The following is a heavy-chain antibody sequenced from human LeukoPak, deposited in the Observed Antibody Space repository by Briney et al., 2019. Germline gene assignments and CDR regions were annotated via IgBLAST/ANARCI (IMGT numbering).Heavy chain of an antibody. J-gene: IGHJ6*03. CDR1: GGSISSSSYY. D-gene: IGHD3-10*01. CDR2: MYISGST. V-gene: IGHV4-39*07. Sequence: KPSETLSLTCTVSGGSISSSSYYWGWIRQPAGKGLEWIGRMYISGSTNYNPSLKSRVTMSVDTSKNQFSLKLTSVTAADTAVYYCARAVDNYFGSSYNYNYMDVWGKGTTVTISS. CDR3: ARAVDNYFGSSYNYNYMDV.